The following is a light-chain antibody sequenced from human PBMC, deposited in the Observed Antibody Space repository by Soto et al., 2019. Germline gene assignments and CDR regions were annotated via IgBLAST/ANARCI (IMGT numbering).Light chain of an antibody. Sequence: DIVVTQSPESLAVSLGERATINCQSSQSLFYNSDNKNYLRWYQQKPGQPPKLLIYWASTRESGVPDRFSGAGSGTDFTLTITSVQAEDAAVYYCQQYYDTPLTFGGGTKVEI. CDR2: WAS. V-gene: IGKV4-1*01. CDR1: QSLFYNSDNKNY. CDR3: QQYYDTPLT. J-gene: IGKJ4*01.